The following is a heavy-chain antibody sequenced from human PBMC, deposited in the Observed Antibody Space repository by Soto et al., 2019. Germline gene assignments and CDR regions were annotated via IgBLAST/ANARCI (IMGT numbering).Heavy chain of an antibody. D-gene: IGHD2-2*01. V-gene: IGHV4-59*01. CDR3: ARAVLPATAPFDY. CDR1: GGSISSYY. Sequence: QVQLQESGPRLVKPSETLSLTCIVSGGSISSYYWSWIRQPPGKGLEWIGYIYYSGSTNYNPSLKRRVTIAVDTAKNQFSLKLSSVPAADTAVYYCARAVLPATAPFDYWGQGTLVTVSS. J-gene: IGHJ4*02. CDR2: IYYSGST.